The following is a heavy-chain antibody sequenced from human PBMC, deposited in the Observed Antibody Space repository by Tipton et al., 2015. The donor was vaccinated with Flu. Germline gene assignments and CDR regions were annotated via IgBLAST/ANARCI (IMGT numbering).Heavy chain of an antibody. CDR2: IWFDGGNK. V-gene: IGHV3-33*08. D-gene: IGHD7-27*01. CDR3: ARETGEYYFDY. Sequence: SLRLSCGASGFTFSSYGMHWVRQAPGEGLEWVAAIWFDGGNKNYADSVKGRFTSSRDNPKSTLYLQMNNLRAEDTAVYYCARETGEYYFDYWGQGTLVTVSS. CDR1: GFTFSSYG. J-gene: IGHJ4*02.